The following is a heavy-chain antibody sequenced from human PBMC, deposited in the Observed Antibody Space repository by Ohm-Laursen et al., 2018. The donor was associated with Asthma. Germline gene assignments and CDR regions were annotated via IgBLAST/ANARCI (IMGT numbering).Heavy chain of an antibody. D-gene: IGHD3-22*01. J-gene: IGHJ4*02. CDR1: GFTFSSYA. CDR3: AKGDLGWYGNSAYSH. V-gene: IGHV3-23*01. Sequence: SLRLSCAASGFTFSSYAMSWVREAHGKGREWVSAISGGGDNTNYADSVKGRFTISRDESKNTLFLQMNSLRAVDTALYYCAKGDLGWYGNSAYSHWGQGTLVTVSS. CDR2: ISGGGDNT.